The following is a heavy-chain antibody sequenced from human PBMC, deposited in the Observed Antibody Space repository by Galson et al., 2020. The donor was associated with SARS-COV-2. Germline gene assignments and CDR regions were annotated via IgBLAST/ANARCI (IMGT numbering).Heavy chain of an antibody. CDR3: ARDHRLTAEYFQH. V-gene: IGHV1-18*01. CDR1: GYTFTSYG. CDR2: ISGYDGNT. J-gene: IGHJ1*01. Sequence: RQGESLKISCKASGYTFTSYGISWVRQAPGQGLEWMGWISGYDGNTNYAQKLQGRVTMTTDTSTSTAYMELRSLRSDDTAVYYCARDHRLTAEYFQHWGQGTLVTVSS.